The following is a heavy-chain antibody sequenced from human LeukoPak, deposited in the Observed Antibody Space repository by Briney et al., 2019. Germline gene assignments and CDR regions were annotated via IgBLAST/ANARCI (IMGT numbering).Heavy chain of an antibody. V-gene: IGHV3-30*02. CDR3: AKGGSPAMLDY. Sequence: GGSLRLSCAASGFTLSSYGMHWVRQAPGKGLEWVAFIPYDGSNKYYPDSLKGRFTISRDNSKNTLYLQMNSLRADDTAVYYCAKGGSPAMLDYWGQGTLVAVSS. CDR1: GFTLSSYG. D-gene: IGHD2-2*01. J-gene: IGHJ4*02. CDR2: IPYDGSNK.